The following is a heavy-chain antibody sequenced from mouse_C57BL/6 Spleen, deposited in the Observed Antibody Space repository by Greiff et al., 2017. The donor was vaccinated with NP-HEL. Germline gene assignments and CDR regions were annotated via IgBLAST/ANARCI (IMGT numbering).Heavy chain of an antibody. J-gene: IGHJ2*01. CDR2: FYPGSGSI. CDR1: GYTFTEYT. V-gene: IGHV1-62-2*01. CDR3: ARHEAPFITTVVATGFDY. D-gene: IGHD1-1*01. Sequence: QVQLQQSGAELVKPGASVKLSCKASGYTFTEYTIHWVKQRSGQGLEWIGWFYPGSGSIKYNEKFKDKATLTADKSSSTVYMELSRLTSEDSAVYFCARHEAPFITTVVATGFDYWGQGTTLTVSS.